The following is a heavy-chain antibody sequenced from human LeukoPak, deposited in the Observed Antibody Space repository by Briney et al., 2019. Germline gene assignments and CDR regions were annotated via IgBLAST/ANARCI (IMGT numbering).Heavy chain of an antibody. CDR1: GYSFTNYW. CDR3: ASSPRGATDYYGMDV. V-gene: IGHV5-51*01. D-gene: IGHD1-26*01. J-gene: IGHJ6*02. CDR2: IYPGDSDT. Sequence: GESLKISCKGSGYSFTNYWIVWVRQMPGKGLEWMGIIYPGDSDTRYSPSLQGQVTISADKSISTAYLQWSSLKASDTAMYYCASSPRGATDYYGMDVWGQGTTVTVSS.